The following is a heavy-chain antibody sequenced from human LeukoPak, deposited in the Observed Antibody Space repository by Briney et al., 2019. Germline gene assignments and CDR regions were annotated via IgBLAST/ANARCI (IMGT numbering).Heavy chain of an antibody. CDR3: AKDDAFDI. V-gene: IGHV3-9*01. CDR1: GFTFADYA. J-gene: IGHJ3*02. CDR2: ISWNSGSI. Sequence: SLRLSCAASGFTFADYAMHWVRQATGKGLEWVSGISWNSGSIGYADSVQGRFTISRDNAKNSLYLQMNSLRAEDTALYNCAKDDAFDIWGQGTMVTVAS.